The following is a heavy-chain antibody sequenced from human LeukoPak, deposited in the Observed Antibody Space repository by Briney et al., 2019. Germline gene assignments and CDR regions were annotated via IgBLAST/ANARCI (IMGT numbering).Heavy chain of an antibody. CDR3: ARMSCSSTSCYVDY. Sequence: SETLSLTCTVSGGSISSYYWSWIRQPPGKGLEWIGYIYYSGSTNYNPSLKSRVTISVDTSKNQFSPKLSSVTAADTAVYYCARMSCSSTSCYVDYWGQGTLVTVSS. J-gene: IGHJ4*02. D-gene: IGHD2-2*01. CDR2: IYYSGST. CDR1: GGSISSYY. V-gene: IGHV4-59*01.